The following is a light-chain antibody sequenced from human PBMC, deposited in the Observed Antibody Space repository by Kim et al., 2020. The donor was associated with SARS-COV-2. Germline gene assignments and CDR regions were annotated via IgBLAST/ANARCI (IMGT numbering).Light chain of an antibody. V-gene: IGKV3-11*01. Sequence: STYVAWYQQKLGQAPRLLIYDASNRATGVPARFSGSGSGTDFTLAISSLEPEDFAVYYCQQRSNWPPLTFGGGTKVDIK. CDR2: DAS. J-gene: IGKJ4*01. CDR3: QQRSNWPPLT. CDR1: STY.